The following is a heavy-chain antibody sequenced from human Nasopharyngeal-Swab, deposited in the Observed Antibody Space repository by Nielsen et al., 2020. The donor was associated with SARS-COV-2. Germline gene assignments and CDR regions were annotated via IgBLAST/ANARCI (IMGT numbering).Heavy chain of an antibody. D-gene: IGHD5-18*01. CDR2: INPNSGGT. CDR1: GYTFTGYY. J-gene: IGHJ6*02. CDR3: AFVDTAKFNGMDV. V-gene: IGHV1-2*06. Sequence: ASVKVSCKASGYTFTGYYMHWVRQAPGQGLEWMGRINPNSGGTNYAQKFQGRVTMTRDTSISTAYMELSSLRSEDTAVYYCAFVDTAKFNGMDVWGQGTTVTVSS.